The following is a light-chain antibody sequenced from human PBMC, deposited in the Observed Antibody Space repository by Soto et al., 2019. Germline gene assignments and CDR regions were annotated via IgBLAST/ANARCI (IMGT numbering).Light chain of an antibody. J-gene: IGKJ4*01. CDR1: QSVSNNY. CDR3: QQYGYLVT. Sequence: EIVLTQSQATLSLSPGERATLSCRASQSVSNNYLAWYQQKPGRAHRLLIYGASSRATGIPDRFSGSGSGTDFTLTISRLEPEDFAMYYCQQYGYLVTFGGGPRWIS. V-gene: IGKV3-20*01. CDR2: GAS.